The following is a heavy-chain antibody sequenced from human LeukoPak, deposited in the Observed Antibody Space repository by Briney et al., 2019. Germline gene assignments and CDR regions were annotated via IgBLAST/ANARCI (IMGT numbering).Heavy chain of an antibody. CDR3: ARLRVLRLLPFHDAFDI. V-gene: IGHV3-30*02. CDR2: IRYDGSNK. CDR1: GFTFSSYG. J-gene: IGHJ3*02. D-gene: IGHD3-22*01. Sequence: PGGSLRLSCAASGFTFSSYGMYWVRQAPGKGLEWVAFIRYDGSNKYYADSVKGRFTVSRDNSKNTLYLQMKSLRAEDTAVYYCARLRVLRLLPFHDAFDIWGQGTMVTVSS.